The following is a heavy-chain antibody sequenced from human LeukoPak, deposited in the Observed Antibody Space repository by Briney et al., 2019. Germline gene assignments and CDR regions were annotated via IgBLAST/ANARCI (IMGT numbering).Heavy chain of an antibody. Sequence: GGSLRLSCAASGFTFDDYTMHWVRQAPGKGLEWVSLISWDGGSTYYADSVKGRFTISRDNSKNPLYLQMNSLRTEDTALYYCAKDKAPRVTMIVIMDVWGKGTTVTVSS. CDR3: AKDKAPRVTMIVIMDV. D-gene: IGHD3-22*01. V-gene: IGHV3-43*01. CDR2: ISWDGGST. CDR1: GFTFDDYT. J-gene: IGHJ6*03.